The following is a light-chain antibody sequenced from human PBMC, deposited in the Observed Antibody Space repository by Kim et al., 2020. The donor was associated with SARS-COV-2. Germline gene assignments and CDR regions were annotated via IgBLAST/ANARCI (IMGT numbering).Light chain of an antibody. V-gene: IGKV3-20*01. CDR3: QHYGTSSWT. CDR2: GAS. Sequence: EIVLTQSPGTLSLSPGERATLSCRASQSVSSTYLVWYQQKLGQAPRLLIYGASVRATGIPDRFSGSGSGTDFTLTITRLEPEDFAVYHCQHYGTSSWTFGQGTKVDIK. CDR1: QSVSSTY. J-gene: IGKJ1*01.